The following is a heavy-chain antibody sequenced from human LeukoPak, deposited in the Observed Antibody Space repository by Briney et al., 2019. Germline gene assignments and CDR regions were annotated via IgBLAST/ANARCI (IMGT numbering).Heavy chain of an antibody. CDR2: IYYSGST. CDR1: GGSISSSSYY. D-gene: IGHD3-22*01. J-gene: IGHJ4*02. CDR3: ARLGINSGYFGLSDY. Sequence: SETLSLTCTVSGGSISSSSYYWGWIRQPPGKGLEWIGSIYYSGSTYYNPSLKSRVTISVDTSKNQFSLKLSSVTAADTAVYYCARLGINSGYFGLSDYWGQGTLVTVSS. V-gene: IGHV4-39*01.